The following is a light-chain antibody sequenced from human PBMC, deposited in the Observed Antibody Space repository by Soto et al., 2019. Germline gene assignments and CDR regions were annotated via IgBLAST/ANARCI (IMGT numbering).Light chain of an antibody. V-gene: IGLV2-14*01. CDR2: DVS. CDR3: ASYTSARIRV. J-gene: IGLJ2*01. Sequence: QSVLTQPASVSASPGQSITISCTGTSSDIGAYNSVSWYQQHPGKAPQLMIYDVSYRPSGISSRFSGSKSDNTASLTISGLQADDDADYYCASYTSARIRVFGGGTKLTVL. CDR1: SSDIGAYNS.